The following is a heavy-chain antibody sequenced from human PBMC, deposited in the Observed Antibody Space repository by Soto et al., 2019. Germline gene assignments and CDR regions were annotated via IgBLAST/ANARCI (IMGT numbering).Heavy chain of an antibody. J-gene: IGHJ6*03. CDR2: ISSRSYYI. Sequence: GGSLRLSCAASGFTFSRYTMNWVRQAPGKGLEWVSSISSRSYYIYYADSVKGRFTISRDNAKNSLFLQMNSLRAEDTAVYYCARDWDGYAPNYMDVWGKGTTVTVSS. D-gene: IGHD5-12*01. CDR3: ARDWDGYAPNYMDV. CDR1: GFTFSRYT. V-gene: IGHV3-21*01.